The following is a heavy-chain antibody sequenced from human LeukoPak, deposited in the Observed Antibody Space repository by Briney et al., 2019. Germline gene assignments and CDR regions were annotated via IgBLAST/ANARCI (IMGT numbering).Heavy chain of an antibody. V-gene: IGHV4-59*08. CDR2: FFYSGTTTST. D-gene: IGHD3-22*01. Sequence: SETLSLTCDFSGGSITDYYWTWIRQPPGKGLEWIGYFFYSGTTTSTNYNPSLRSRVTISVDMSKNQFSLKLNSVTAADTAVYYCHGYEYYYYGMDVWGQGTTVIVSS. J-gene: IGHJ6*02. CDR3: HGYEYYYYGMDV. CDR1: GGSITDYY.